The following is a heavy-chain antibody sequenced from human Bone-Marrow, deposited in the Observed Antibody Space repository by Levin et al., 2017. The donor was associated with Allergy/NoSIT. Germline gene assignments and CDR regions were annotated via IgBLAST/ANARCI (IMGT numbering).Heavy chain of an antibody. CDR1: GFTFSDYF. CDR2: ISSNPNRL. CDR3: ARIYSSEETFDI. J-gene: IGHJ3*02. V-gene: IGHV3-11*01. Sequence: PGGSLRLSCAASGFTFSDYFMSWIRQAPGKGLEWVSYISSNPNRLYYADSVKGRFTISRDNAKNSLYLQMNSLRVEDTAVYYCARIYSSEETFDIWGQGTMVTVSS. D-gene: IGHD6-25*01.